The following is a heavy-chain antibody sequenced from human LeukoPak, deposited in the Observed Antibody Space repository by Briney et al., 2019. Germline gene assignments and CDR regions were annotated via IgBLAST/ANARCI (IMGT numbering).Heavy chain of an antibody. CDR3: ARDRDSSTWYSYFDY. Sequence: SQTLSLTCTVSDGSISSGSYYWSWIRQPPGKGLEWIGYIYHSGSTYYNTSLKSRVTISVDGSKNQFSLKLSSVTAADTAVYYCARDRDSSTWYSYFDYWGQGTLVTVSS. CDR2: IYHSGST. CDR1: DGSISSGSYY. D-gene: IGHD6-13*01. J-gene: IGHJ4*02. V-gene: IGHV4-30-2*01.